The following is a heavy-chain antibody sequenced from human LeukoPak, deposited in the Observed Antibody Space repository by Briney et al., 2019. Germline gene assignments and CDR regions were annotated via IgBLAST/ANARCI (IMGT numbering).Heavy chain of an antibody. Sequence: GGSLRLSCVPSGFTFSNYWMHWVRQAPGKGLEWVANIKQDGSKKSYVDSVKGRFTISRDNAKNSLYLQMNSLRAEDTAIYYCTRVGYIDEGIDYWGQGTLVTVSS. CDR3: TRVGYIDEGIDY. D-gene: IGHD5-24*01. CDR2: IKQDGSKK. V-gene: IGHV3-7*04. CDR1: GFTFSNYW. J-gene: IGHJ4*02.